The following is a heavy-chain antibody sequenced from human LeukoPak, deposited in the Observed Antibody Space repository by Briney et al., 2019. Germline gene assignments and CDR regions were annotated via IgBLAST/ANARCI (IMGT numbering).Heavy chain of an antibody. J-gene: IGHJ4*02. Sequence: PGGSLRLSCAASGFTFSTYGMHWVRQAPGKGLEWVAVIWYDGSNRYYAASVTGRFTISRDNSKNTLYLEMNRLRAEDTAVYYCARGARSGWSRGDYWGQGTLVTVSS. V-gene: IGHV3-33*01. D-gene: IGHD6-19*01. CDR1: GFTFSTYG. CDR3: ARGARSGWSRGDY. CDR2: IWYDGSNR.